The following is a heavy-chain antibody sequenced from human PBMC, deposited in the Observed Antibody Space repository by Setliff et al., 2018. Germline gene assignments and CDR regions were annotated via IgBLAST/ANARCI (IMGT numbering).Heavy chain of an antibody. J-gene: IGHJ3*02. CDR2: FRPSGKT. V-gene: IGHV4-38-2*02. D-gene: IGHD4-17*01. CDR3: VRDAGDGYGVDAYAGGGFDI. CDR1: GSAISSGHY. Sequence: PSETLSLTCAVSGSAISSGHYWGWIRQPPGKGLEWIGSFRPSGKTYYNPSLKSRATISVDTSKKHFSLKLTSVTAADTAVYYCVRDAGDGYGVDAYAGGGFDIWGQGTVVTVSS.